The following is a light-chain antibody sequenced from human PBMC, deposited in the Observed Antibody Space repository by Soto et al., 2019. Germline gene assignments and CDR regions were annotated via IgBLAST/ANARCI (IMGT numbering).Light chain of an antibody. CDR3: QQDNNWPRT. CDR1: ESVSGN. V-gene: IGKV3-15*01. CDR2: GAS. J-gene: IGKJ1*01. Sequence: EIVMTQSPATLSVSPGERATLSCRASESVSGNLAGYQQTPGQAPRLLILGASTRAIGIPARFRGSGSGTQFTLTVSSLQSEDFAVYYCQQDNNWPRTFGQGTKVEIK.